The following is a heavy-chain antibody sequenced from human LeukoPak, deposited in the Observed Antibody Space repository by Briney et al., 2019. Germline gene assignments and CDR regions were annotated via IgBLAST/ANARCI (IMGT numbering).Heavy chain of an antibody. CDR2: ISGSGGST. J-gene: IGHJ4*02. CDR1: GFTFSSYA. Sequence: PGGSLRLSCAASGFTFSSYAISWVRQAPGKGLEWVSAISGSGGSTYYADSVKGRFTISRDNSKNTPYLQMNSLRAEDTAVHYCAKGDIVVVPAAKDEFGFDYWGQGTLVTVSS. D-gene: IGHD2-2*01. V-gene: IGHV3-23*01. CDR3: AKGDIVVVPAAKDEFGFDY.